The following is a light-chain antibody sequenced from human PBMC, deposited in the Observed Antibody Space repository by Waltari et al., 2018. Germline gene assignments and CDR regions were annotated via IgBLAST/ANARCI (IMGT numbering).Light chain of an antibody. J-gene: IGLJ3*02. CDR2: GDS. V-gene: IGLV1-40*01. CDR1: SSNIGADYD. CDR3: QTYDISLRGWV. Sequence: QSMLTQPPSVSGAPGQRVTISCTGSSSNIGADYDVHWYQQLPGTAPKLLIYGDSTRPAGVPDRFSGSKSGTSASLAITGLQAEDDADYYCQTYDISLRGWVFGGGTELTVL.